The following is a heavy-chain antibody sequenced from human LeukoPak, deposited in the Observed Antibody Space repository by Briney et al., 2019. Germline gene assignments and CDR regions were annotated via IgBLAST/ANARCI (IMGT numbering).Heavy chain of an antibody. Sequence: PSETLSLTCAVYGGSFSGYYWSWIRQPPGKGLEWIGEINHSGSTNYNPSLKSRVTISVDTSKNQFSLKLSSVTAADTAVYYCARARGYYDSSGYLDWGQGTLVTVSS. CDR1: GGSFSGYY. CDR3: ARARGYYDSSGYLD. CDR2: INHSGST. J-gene: IGHJ4*02. V-gene: IGHV4-34*01. D-gene: IGHD3-22*01.